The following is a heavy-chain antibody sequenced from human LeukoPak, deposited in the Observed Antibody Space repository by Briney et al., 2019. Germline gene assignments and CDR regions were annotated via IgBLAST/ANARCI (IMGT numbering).Heavy chain of an antibody. J-gene: IGHJ4*02. Sequence: GSSVKVSCKASGGTFSSYAISWVRQAPGQGLEWMGGIIPIFGTANYAQKFQGRVTITADESTSTAYMELSSLRSEDTAVYYCARGARSIAAADSGLFDYWGQGTLVTVSS. CDR3: ARGARSIAAADSGLFDY. CDR2: IIPIFGTA. V-gene: IGHV1-69*01. CDR1: GGTFSSYA. D-gene: IGHD6-13*01.